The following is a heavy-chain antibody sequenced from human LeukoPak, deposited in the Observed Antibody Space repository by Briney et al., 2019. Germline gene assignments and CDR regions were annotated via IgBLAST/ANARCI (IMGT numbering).Heavy chain of an antibody. CDR3: ARWRGSTSERSDY. J-gene: IGHJ4*02. D-gene: IGHD2-2*01. V-gene: IGHV3-7*01. Sequence: GGSLRLSCTASGFTFSDYWMTWVRQAPGKGLEWVANIKQDGSAKYYMDSVKGRFTISRDNAKNSLYLQMDSLRVEDTATYYCARWRGSTSERSDYWGQGTLVTVSS. CDR1: GFTFSDYW. CDR2: IKQDGSAK.